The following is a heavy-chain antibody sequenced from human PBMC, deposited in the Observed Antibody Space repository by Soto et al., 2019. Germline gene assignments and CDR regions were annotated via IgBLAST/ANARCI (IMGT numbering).Heavy chain of an antibody. V-gene: IGHV3-23*01. CDR3: ANSDRGGSGNSNF. J-gene: IGHJ4*02. CDR2: ISGSGDRT. D-gene: IGHD3-10*01. CDR1: GFAFNTYA. Sequence: EVQLLEYGGGLVQPGGSLRLSCAASGFAFNTYAMDWVRQAPGKGLEWVSSISGSGDRTYYADSVKGRFTISRDNSENTLYLEMNSLRAEDTAVYYCANSDRGGSGNSNFWGQGTLVTVSS.